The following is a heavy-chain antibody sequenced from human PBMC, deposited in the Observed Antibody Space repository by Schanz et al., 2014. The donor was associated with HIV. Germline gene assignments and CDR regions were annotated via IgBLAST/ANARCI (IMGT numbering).Heavy chain of an antibody. V-gene: IGHV3-23*01. D-gene: IGHD6-6*01. CDR1: GFTFSTYR. CDR2: IRGGAGGT. J-gene: IGHJ5*02. CDR3: VGHGSSSS. Sequence: EVQLMESGGGLVKPGGSLTLSCAASGFTFSTYRMNWVRQAPGRGLEWVSDIRGGAGGTYYADSVKGRFTISRDNSKSTLYLQMNRLRAEDTAVYYCVGHGSSSSWGLGTLVTVSS.